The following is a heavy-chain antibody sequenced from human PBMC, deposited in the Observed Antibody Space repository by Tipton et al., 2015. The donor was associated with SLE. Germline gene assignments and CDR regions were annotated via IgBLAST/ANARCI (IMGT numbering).Heavy chain of an antibody. CDR2: IYYSGST. Sequence: TLSLTCTVSGGSISSYYWSWIRQPPGKGLEWIGYIYYSGSTNYNPSLKSRVTISVDTSKNQFSLKLSSVTAADTAVYYCARVRGMGSSGYGFDYWGQGTLDTVSS. CDR1: GGSISSYY. V-gene: IGHV4-59*01. D-gene: IGHD3-22*01. CDR3: ARVRGMGSSGYGFDY. J-gene: IGHJ4*02.